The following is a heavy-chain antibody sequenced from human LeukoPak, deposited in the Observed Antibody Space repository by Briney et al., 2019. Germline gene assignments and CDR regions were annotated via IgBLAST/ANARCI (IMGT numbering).Heavy chain of an antibody. CDR3: AKDHGYSSGWTRRLLVVYGMDV. D-gene: IGHD6-19*01. CDR1: GFTFSSYA. CDR2: ISGSGGST. V-gene: IGHV3-23*01. Sequence: GGSLRLSCAASGFTFSSYAMRWVRQAPGKGLEWVSAISGSGGSTYYADSVKGRFTISRDNSKNTLYLQMNSLRAEDTAVYYCAKDHGYSSGWTRRLLVVYGMDVWGQGTTVTVSS. J-gene: IGHJ6*02.